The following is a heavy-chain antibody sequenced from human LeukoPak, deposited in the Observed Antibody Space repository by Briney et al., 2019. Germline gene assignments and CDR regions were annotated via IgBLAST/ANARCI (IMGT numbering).Heavy chain of an antibody. CDR1: GASISAYY. CDR3: ASQRGYAYGFDS. CDR2: IYYSGNP. J-gene: IGHJ4*02. Sequence: SETLSLTCTVSGASISAYYWSWIRQPPGKGLEWIGHIYYSGNPTYNPSLKSRFTISVDPSKNQVALKVRSVTTEDTAVYYCASQRGYAYGFDSWGQGTRVTVSP. D-gene: IGHD5-18*01. V-gene: IGHV4-59*08.